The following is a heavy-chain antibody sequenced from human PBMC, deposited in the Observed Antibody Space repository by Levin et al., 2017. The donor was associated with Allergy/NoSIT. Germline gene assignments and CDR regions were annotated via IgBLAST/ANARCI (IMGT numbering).Heavy chain of an antibody. V-gene: IGHV3-23*01. Sequence: GGSLRLSCAASGFTFGSYSMTWVRQAPAKGLEWVSIISGSGRTTYYADSVKGRFTISRDNSKSILYVQMNSLRAEDTAIYYCARENCGGAGCHGVRPFDYWGQGTLVTVSS. J-gene: IGHJ4*02. D-gene: IGHD2-21*01. CDR2: ISGSGRTT. CDR3: ARENCGGAGCHGVRPFDY. CDR1: GFTFGSYS.